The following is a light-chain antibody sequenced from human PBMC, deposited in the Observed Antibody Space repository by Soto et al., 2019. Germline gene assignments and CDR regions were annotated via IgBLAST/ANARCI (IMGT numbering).Light chain of an antibody. CDR1: QSVSGRY. V-gene: IGKV3-20*01. CDR3: QQYGISPRT. Sequence: EIVLTQSPGTLSLSPGERATLSCRASQSVSGRYLAWYQQKPGQAPRLLIYGASSRATGIPDRFSGSGSGTDFTLTISRLEPEDFAVYYCQQYGISPRTFGRGTKVDIK. CDR2: GAS. J-gene: IGKJ1*01.